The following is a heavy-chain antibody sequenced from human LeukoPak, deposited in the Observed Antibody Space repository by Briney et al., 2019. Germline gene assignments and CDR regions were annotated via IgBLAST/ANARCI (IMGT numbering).Heavy chain of an antibody. J-gene: IGHJ4*02. D-gene: IGHD3-10*01. V-gene: IGHV3-23*01. CDR1: GFTFSNYA. CDR2: ISSSGGTT. CDR3: AFYGSGGVY. Sequence: GGSLRLSCAASGFTFSNYAMTWVRQAPGKGLEWVSSISSSGGTTYYADSVKGRFTISRDNSKNTLYVQMNSPRAEDTAVYYCAFYGSGGVYWGQGTLVTVSS.